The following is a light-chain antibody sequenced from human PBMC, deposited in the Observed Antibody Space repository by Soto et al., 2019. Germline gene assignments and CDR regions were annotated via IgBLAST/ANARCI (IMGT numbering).Light chain of an antibody. CDR2: AAS. CDR1: PGISNY. CDR3: QKYNSAPWT. V-gene: IGKV1-27*01. Sequence: DIQMTQSPSSLSASVGDRVTITCRASPGISNYLAWYQQKPGKVPKLLIYAASTLQSGVPSRFSGSGSGTDFTLTISSMQNEDVATYYCQKYNSAPWTFGQGTKVEIK. J-gene: IGKJ1*01.